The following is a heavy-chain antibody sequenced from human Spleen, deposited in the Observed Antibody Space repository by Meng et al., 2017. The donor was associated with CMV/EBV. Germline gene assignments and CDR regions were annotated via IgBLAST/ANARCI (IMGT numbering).Heavy chain of an antibody. V-gene: IGHV3-30*02. J-gene: IGHJ3*02. CDR2: IRYDGSKE. D-gene: IGHD2-15*01. CDR1: TFSRYG. CDR3: AKIGYCSGGRCSPYTFDI. Sequence: TFSRYGMHWVRQAPGKGMEWVTFIRYDGSKEYYVDSVKGRFTISRDISKNTLYLQMNSLRAEDTAIYYCAKIGYCSGGRCSPYTFDIWGQGTMVTVSS.